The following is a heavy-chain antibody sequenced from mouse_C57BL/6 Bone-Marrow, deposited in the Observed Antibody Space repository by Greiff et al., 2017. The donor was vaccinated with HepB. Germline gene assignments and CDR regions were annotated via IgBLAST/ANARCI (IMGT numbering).Heavy chain of an antibody. Sequence: EVQLVESGGDLVKPGGSLKLSCAASGFTLSSYGMSWVRQTPDKRLEWVATISSGGSYTYYPDSVKGRFTISRDNAKNTLYLQMSSLKSEDTAMYYCARQGRLRRRGFAYWGQGTLVTVSA. CDR2: ISSGGSYT. V-gene: IGHV5-6*01. CDR3: ARQGRLRRRGFAY. J-gene: IGHJ3*01. CDR1: GFTLSSYG. D-gene: IGHD2-4*01.